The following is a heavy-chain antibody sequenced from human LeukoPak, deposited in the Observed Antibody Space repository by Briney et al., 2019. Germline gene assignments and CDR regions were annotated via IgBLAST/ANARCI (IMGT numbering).Heavy chain of an antibody. Sequence: PGGSLKLPCTASGFAFSGSAVHWFRQSSEKGPEWVGHIDKERQFYATAPAYAASVEGRFTISRDDSTNTAYLQMNSLKTEDTALYFCTRDSGTYTWLDPWGQGPLVTVSS. CDR1: GFAFSGSA. J-gene: IGHJ5*02. CDR2: IDKERQFYAT. D-gene: IGHD1-26*01. V-gene: IGHV3-73*01. CDR3: TRDSGTYTWLDP.